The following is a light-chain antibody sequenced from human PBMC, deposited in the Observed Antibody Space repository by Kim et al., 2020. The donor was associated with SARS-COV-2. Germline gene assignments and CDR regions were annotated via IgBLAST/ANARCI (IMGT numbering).Light chain of an antibody. J-gene: IGLJ3*02. CDR1: SGHSSNA. CDR3: QTWGTGIWV. Sequence: ASVKLTCTLSSGHSSNAITWHQDQPEKAPRYLMKVNSDGSHIKEDGISDRFSGSSSGAERYLTISSLQSEDEADYYCQTWGTGIWVFGGGTKLTVL. CDR2: VNSDGSH. V-gene: IGLV4-69*01.